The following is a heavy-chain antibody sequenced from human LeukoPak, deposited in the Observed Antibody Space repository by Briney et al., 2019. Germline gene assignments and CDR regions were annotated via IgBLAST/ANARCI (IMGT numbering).Heavy chain of an antibody. CDR3: AKGSLGITGTTYFDY. Sequence: QTGGSLRLSCAASGFTFSPYAMSWVRQAPGKGLEWVSVISGRGSSTYYADSVKGRFTISRDNSKNTLYLQMNSLRAEDTAVYYCAKGSLGITGTTYFDYWGQGTLVTVSS. J-gene: IGHJ4*02. D-gene: IGHD1-7*01. CDR1: GFTFSPYA. CDR2: ISGRGSST. V-gene: IGHV3-23*01.